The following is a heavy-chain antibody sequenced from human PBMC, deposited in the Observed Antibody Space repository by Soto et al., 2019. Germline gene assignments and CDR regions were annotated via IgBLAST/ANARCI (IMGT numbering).Heavy chain of an antibody. D-gene: IGHD1-26*01. CDR2: TSRDGGKR. V-gene: IGHV3-30-3*01. CDR3: AREAESAVGAAYYHFYGMDV. Sequence: QVQLVESGGGVVQPGRSLRLSCAASGFAFDNYAMHWVRQAPGKGLEGVALTSRDGGKRYYTDSVKGRFTISRDNSQSTLYLQINSLRTEDTAVYYCAREAESAVGAAYYHFYGMDVWGQGTTVTVSS. J-gene: IGHJ6*02. CDR1: GFAFDNYA.